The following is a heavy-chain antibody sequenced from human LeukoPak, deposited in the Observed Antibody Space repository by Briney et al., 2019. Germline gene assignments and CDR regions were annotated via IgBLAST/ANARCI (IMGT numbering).Heavy chain of an antibody. CDR3: ARRFEPTVQLWLLPFDY. CDR2: IYYSGST. J-gene: IGHJ4*02. V-gene: IGHV4-39*01. Sequence: PSETLSLTCTVSGGSISSYYWGWIRQPPGRGLEWIGSIYYSGSTYYNPSLKSRVTISVDTSKNQFSLKLSSVTAADTAVYYCARRFEPTVQLWLLPFDYWGQGTLVTVSS. CDR1: GGSISSYY. D-gene: IGHD5-18*01.